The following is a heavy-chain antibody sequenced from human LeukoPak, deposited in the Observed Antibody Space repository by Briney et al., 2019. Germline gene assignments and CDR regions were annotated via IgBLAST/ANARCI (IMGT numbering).Heavy chain of an antibody. V-gene: IGHV3-23*01. Sequence: GGSLRLSCAASGFTFSSYALSWVRQAPGNGLEWVSAISGSGASTYYADSVNGRFTISRDNSKKTLALQMNSLRAEDTAVYYCAKGVTGVAGRHYFDYWGQGTLVTVSS. D-gene: IGHD6-19*01. CDR2: ISGSGAST. CDR1: GFTFSSYA. J-gene: IGHJ4*02. CDR3: AKGVTGVAGRHYFDY.